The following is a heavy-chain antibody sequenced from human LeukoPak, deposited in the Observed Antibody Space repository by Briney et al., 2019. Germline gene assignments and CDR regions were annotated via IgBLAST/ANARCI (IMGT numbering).Heavy chain of an antibody. D-gene: IGHD2-15*01. CDR1: GYTFTSYY. J-gene: IGHJ4*02. V-gene: IGHV1-46*01. Sequence: GASVTVSCKASGYTFTSYYMHWVRQAPGQGLEWMGIINPSGGSTSYAQKFQGRVTMTRDTSTSTVYMELSSLRSEDTAVYYCARARYCSDGSCSYFDYWGQGSLVTVSS. CDR3: ARARYCSDGSCSYFDY. CDR2: INPSGGST.